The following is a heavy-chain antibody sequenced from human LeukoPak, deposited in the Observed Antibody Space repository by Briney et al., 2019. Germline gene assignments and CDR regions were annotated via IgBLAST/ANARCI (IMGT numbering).Heavy chain of an antibody. V-gene: IGHV3-30*18. CDR3: AKNSGYPGEQQLVLHY. CDR2: ISYDGSNK. Sequence: GGSLRLSCAASGFTFSSYGMHWVRQAPGKGLEWVAVISYDGSNKYYADSVKGRFTISRDNSKNTLYLQMNSLRAEDTAVYYCAKNSGYPGEQQLVLHYWGQGTLVTVSS. CDR1: GFTFSSYG. J-gene: IGHJ4*02. D-gene: IGHD6-13*01.